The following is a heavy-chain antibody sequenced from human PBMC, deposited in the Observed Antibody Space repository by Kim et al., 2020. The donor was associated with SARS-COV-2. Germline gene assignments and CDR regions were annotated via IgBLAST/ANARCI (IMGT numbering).Heavy chain of an antibody. CDR3: AKAKYGSSWYFDF. Sequence: VGGRFTTPRDNSKNTLFLQINSLRAEDTAIYYCAKAKYGSSWYFDFWGQGTLVTVSS. D-gene: IGHD6-13*01. J-gene: IGHJ4*02. V-gene: IGHV3-23*01.